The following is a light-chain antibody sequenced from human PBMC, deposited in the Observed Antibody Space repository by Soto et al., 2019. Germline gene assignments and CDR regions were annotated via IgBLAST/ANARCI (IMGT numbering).Light chain of an antibody. J-gene: IGLJ1*01. V-gene: IGLV2-23*02. Sequence: QSALTQPASVSGSPGQSITISCTGTSSDVGSYNLVSWYQQHPGKAPKVIIYEVIKRPSGVSNRFSGSKSGNTASLTISGLQAEDEADYYCAAWDDSLNGYVFGAGTKLTVL. CDR2: EVI. CDR1: SSDVGSYNL. CDR3: AAWDDSLNGYV.